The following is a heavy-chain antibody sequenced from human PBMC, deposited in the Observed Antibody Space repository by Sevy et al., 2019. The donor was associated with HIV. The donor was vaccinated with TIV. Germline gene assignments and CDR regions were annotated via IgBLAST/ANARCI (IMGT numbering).Heavy chain of an antibody. V-gene: IGHV6-1*01. J-gene: IGHJ4*02. D-gene: IGHD6-19*01. CDR1: GDSVSSNSAA. CDR2: TYYRSKWYN. CDR3: ARGYRPYSSGWLYYFDY. Sequence: SQTLSLTCAISGDSVSSNSAAWNWIRQSPSRGLEWLGRTYYRSKWYNDYAVSVKSRITINPDTSKNQFSVQLNSVSPEDTAVYYCARGYRPYSSGWLYYFDYWGQGTLVTVSS.